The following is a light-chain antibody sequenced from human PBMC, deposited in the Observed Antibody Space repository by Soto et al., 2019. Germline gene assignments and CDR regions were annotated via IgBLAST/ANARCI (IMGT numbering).Light chain of an antibody. CDR3: QQYGSSPLT. CDR2: GAS. CDR1: QSVSSSY. Sequence: EIVLTQSPGTLSLSPGERATLSCRASQSVSSSYLAWYQQKPGQAPRLLIYGASSRATGIPDRFSGSGSGTDFTLTISRLEPEDFEKYYCQQYGSSPLTFGGGTKVEIK. J-gene: IGKJ4*01. V-gene: IGKV3-20*01.